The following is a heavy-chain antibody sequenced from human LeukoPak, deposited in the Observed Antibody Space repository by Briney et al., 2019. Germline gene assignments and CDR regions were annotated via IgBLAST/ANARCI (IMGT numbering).Heavy chain of an antibody. CDR1: GFTFSSYG. Sequence: GGSLRLSCAASGFTFSSYGMHWVRQAPGKGLEWVALISYDGSHKYYADSVKGRFTISRDNSKNTLYLQMNSLRAEDTALYYCARGRYTITVADFDYWGQGTLATVSS. CDR2: ISYDGSHK. CDR3: ARGRYTITVADFDY. V-gene: IGHV3-30*03. J-gene: IGHJ4*02. D-gene: IGHD1-14*01.